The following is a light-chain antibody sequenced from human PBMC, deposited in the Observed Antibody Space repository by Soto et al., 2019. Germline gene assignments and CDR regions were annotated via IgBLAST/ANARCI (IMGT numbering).Light chain of an antibody. Sequence: DVVMTQSPDSLAVSLGERATINCKSSQSLLFSSNNKNYLAWFQQKPGQPPKLLIHRASTRESGVPDRFSGSGSGTDFTLTISSLQAEDVAVYYCQQYYSTPQTFGQGTRVEIK. V-gene: IGKV4-1*01. J-gene: IGKJ1*01. CDR1: QSLLFSSNNKNY. CDR2: RAS. CDR3: QQYYSTPQT.